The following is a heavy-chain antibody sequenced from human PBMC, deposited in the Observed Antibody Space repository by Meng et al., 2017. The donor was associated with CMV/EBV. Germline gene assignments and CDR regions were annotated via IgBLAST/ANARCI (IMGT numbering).Heavy chain of an antibody. V-gene: IGHV3-30*04. CDR1: GFTFSSYA. J-gene: IGHJ6*02. Sequence: LSLTCAASGFTFSSYAMHWVRQAPGKGLEWVAVISYDGSNKYYADSVKGRFTISRDNSKNTLYLQMNSLRAGDTAVYYCARDQGDGMDVWGQGTTVTVSS. CDR3: ARDQGDGMDV. D-gene: IGHD3-16*01. CDR2: ISYDGSNK.